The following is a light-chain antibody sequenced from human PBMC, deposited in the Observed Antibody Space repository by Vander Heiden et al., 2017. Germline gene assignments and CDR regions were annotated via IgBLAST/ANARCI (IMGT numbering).Light chain of an antibody. V-gene: IGLV1-44*01. J-gene: IGLJ1*01. Sequence: QSVLTQPPSASGTTGQRVTMSCSGGSSNIGSSTVDWYQQLPGTAPKLLIYNNTQRPSGVPDRFSGSKSGTSASLAISGLQSEDEADHYCAAWDDSLNGYVFGTGTKVTVL. CDR2: NNT. CDR3: AAWDDSLNGYV. CDR1: SSNIGSST.